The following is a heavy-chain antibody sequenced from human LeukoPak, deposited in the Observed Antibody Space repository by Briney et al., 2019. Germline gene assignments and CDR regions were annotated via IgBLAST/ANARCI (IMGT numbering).Heavy chain of an antibody. J-gene: IGHJ4*02. CDR1: GGSISSGSYY. CDR2: IYTRGST. V-gene: IGHV4-61*02. Sequence: SETLSLTCTVSGGSISSGSYYWSWIRQPAGKGLEWIGRIYTRGSTNYNPSLKSRVTISVDTSKNQFSLKLSSVTAADTAVYYCARVRPYYDSSGFNDYWGQGTLVTVSS. D-gene: IGHD3-22*01. CDR3: ARVRPYYDSSGFNDY.